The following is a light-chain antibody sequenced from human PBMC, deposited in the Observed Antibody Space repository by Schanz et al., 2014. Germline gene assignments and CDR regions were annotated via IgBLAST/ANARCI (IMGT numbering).Light chain of an antibody. CDR2: DVT. CDR1: SSDIGGYNY. CDR3: SSYASIGSFVV. Sequence: QSALTQPASVSGSPGQSITISCTGTSSDIGGYNYVSWYQQHPGKAPKLMIYDVTNRPSGVSSRFSASKSGNTASLTISGLQAEDEADYYCSSYASIGSFVVFGGGTKLTVL. J-gene: IGLJ2*01. V-gene: IGLV2-14*01.